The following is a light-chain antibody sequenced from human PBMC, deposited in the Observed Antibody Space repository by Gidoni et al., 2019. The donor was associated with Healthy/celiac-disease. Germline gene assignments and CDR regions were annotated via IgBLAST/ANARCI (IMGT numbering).Light chain of an antibody. CDR2: GNS. Sequence: QSVLTQPPSVSGAPGQRVTISCTGSSSNFGAGYDVHWYQPLPGTSPKLLIYGNSNRPSGVPDRFSGSKSGTSASLAITGLQAEDEADYYCQSYDSSGNWVFGGGTKLXVX. J-gene: IGLJ3*02. V-gene: IGLV1-40*01. CDR3: QSYDSSGNWV. CDR1: SSNFGAGYD.